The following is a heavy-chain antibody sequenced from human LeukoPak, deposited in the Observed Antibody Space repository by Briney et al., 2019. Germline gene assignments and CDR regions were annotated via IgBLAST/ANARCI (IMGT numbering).Heavy chain of an antibody. D-gene: IGHD1-1*01. CDR1: GYTFTGHY. V-gene: IGHV1-2*02. J-gene: IGHJ6*03. Sequence: GASVKVSCKASGYTFTGHYMHWVRQAPGQGLEWMGWINPNSDGTNYAQKFQGRVTMTRDTSISTAYMELSSLRSEDTAVYYCARGLRTGNGKYYYYYYYRDVWGKGTTVTVSS. CDR2: INPNSDGT. CDR3: ARGLRTGNGKYYYYYYYRDV.